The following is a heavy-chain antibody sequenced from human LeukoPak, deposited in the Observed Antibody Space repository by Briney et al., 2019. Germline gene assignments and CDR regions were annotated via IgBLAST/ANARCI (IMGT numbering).Heavy chain of an antibody. J-gene: IGHJ3*02. CDR1: GGSISSGGYS. V-gene: IGHV4-30-2*01. CDR2: IYHSGST. D-gene: IGHD3-22*01. Sequence: PSQTLSLTCAVSGGSISSGGYSWSWIRQPPGKGLEWIGYIYHSGSTYYNPSLKSRVTISVDRSKNQFSLKLSSVTAADTAVYYCARLGAYYDSSRDAFDIWGQGTMVTVSS. CDR3: ARLGAYYDSSRDAFDI.